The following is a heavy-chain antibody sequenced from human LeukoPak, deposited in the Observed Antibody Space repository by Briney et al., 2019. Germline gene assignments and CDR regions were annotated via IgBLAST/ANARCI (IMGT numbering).Heavy chain of an antibody. J-gene: IGHJ4*02. Sequence: GGSLRLSWAASGLTVNNNYMNWVSQAQGKGLEWVSALYIGGNTYYADSVRGRFTISRDNSKNTLYLQMNSLRAEDTAIYYCMTAAGYNFGQYWGQGTLVTVSS. CDR2: LYIGGNT. D-gene: IGHD5-18*01. CDR1: GLTVNNNY. CDR3: MTAAGYNFGQY. V-gene: IGHV3-53*01.